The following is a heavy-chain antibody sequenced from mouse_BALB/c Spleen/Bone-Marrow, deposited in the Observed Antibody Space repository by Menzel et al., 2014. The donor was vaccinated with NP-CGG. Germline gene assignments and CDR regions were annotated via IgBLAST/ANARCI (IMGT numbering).Heavy chain of an antibody. D-gene: IGHD2-4*01. CDR3: ARNWGGFYDYDGGFTY. CDR1: GFSLTSYG. J-gene: IGHJ3*01. CDR2: IWSGGST. Sequence: VQLQQSGPGLVQPSQSLSITCTVSGFSLTSYGVHWVRQSPGKGLEWLGMIWSGGSTDYNAAFISRLTISKDNSKSQVFFKMNSLQANDTAIYYCARNWGGFYDYDGGFTYWGQGTLVTVSA. V-gene: IGHV2-2*02.